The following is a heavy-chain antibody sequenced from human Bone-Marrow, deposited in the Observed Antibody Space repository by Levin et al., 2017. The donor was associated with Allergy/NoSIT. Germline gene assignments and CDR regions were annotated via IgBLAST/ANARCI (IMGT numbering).Heavy chain of an antibody. Sequence: LAGGSLRLSCAASGFIFSNYAMNWVRQAPGKGLEWVSQISGSGGNTHYADSVKGRFPFSRDNATNTLYLQMNSLRAEDTAVYYCAGYDTSAYHSPFDYWGQGALVTVSS. CDR3: AGYDTSAYHSPFDY. D-gene: IGHD3-22*01. CDR1: GFIFSNYA. CDR2: ISGSGGNT. V-gene: IGHV3-23*01. J-gene: IGHJ4*02.